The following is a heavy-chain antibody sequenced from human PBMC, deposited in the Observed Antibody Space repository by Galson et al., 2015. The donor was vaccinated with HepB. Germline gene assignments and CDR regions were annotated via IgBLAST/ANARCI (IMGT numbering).Heavy chain of an antibody. J-gene: IGHJ4*02. D-gene: IGHD5-18*01. CDR1: GFNFNSYA. Sequence: SLRLSCAASGFNFNSYAMTWVRQAPGKGLEWVSSISGSGENTYYADSVKGRFTISRDNSKNTLYLQVNSLRAEDTAVYYCARWNVDTAMATNYWGQGTLVTVSS. CDR3: ARWNVDTAMATNY. V-gene: IGHV3-23*01. CDR2: ISGSGENT.